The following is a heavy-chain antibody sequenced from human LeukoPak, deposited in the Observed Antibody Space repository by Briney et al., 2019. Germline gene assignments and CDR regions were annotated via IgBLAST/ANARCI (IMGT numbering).Heavy chain of an antibody. CDR3: ARDNGGYCSSTSCYNWFDL. V-gene: IGHV1-2*02. CDR2: INPNSGGT. Sequence: ASVKVSCKASGYTFTGYYMHWVRQAPGQGLEWMGWINPNSGGTNYAQKFQGRVTMTRDTSISTAYMELSRLRSDDTAVYYCARDNGGYCSSTSCYNWFDLWGQGTLVTVSS. D-gene: IGHD2-2*01. J-gene: IGHJ5*02. CDR1: GYTFTGYY.